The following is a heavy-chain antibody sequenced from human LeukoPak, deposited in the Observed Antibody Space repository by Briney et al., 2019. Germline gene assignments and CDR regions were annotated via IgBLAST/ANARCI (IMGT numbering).Heavy chain of an antibody. J-gene: IGHJ5*02. Sequence: PSETLSLTCTVSGGSISSYYWSWIRQPPGKGLKWIGYIYTSGSTNYNPSLKSRVTISVDTSKNQFSLKLSSVTAADTAVYYCARWQYQLLNLPSPHRTGAFDPWGQGTLVTVSS. CDR1: GGSISSYY. CDR3: ARWQYQLLNLPSPHRTGAFDP. D-gene: IGHD2-2*01. CDR2: IYTSGST. V-gene: IGHV4-4*09.